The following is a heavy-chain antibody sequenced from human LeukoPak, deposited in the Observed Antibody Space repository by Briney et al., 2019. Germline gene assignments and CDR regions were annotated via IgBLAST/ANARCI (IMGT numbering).Heavy chain of an antibody. CDR2: ISYDGSNK. CDR1: GFTFSNYG. CDR3: AKEGSDAFDI. J-gene: IGHJ3*02. V-gene: IGHV3-30*18. Sequence: GGSLRLSCAASGFTFSNYGMHWVRQAPGKGLEWVAVISYDGSNKYYADSVKGRFTISRDNSKNTLYLQMNSLRAEDTAVYYCAKEGSDAFDIWGQGTMVTVSS.